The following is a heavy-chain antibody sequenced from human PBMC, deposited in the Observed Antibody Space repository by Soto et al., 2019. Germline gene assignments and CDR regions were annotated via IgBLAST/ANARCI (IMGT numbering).Heavy chain of an antibody. D-gene: IGHD3-10*01. CDR3: ARDRGVRGVRSLPIDY. V-gene: IGHV1-18*04. CDR2: ISAYNGNT. Sequence: RASVKVSCKASGYTFTSYGISWVRQAPGQGLEWMGWISAYNGNTNYAQKLQGRVTMTTDTSTSTAYMELRSLRSDDTAVYYCARDRGVRGVRSLPIDYWGQGTLVTVSS. CDR1: GYTFTSYG. J-gene: IGHJ4*02.